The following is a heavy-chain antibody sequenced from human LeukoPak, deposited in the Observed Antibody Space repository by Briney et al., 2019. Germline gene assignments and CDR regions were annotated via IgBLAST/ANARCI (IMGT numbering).Heavy chain of an antibody. V-gene: IGHV3-21*01. J-gene: IGHJ4*02. D-gene: IGHD5-12*01. CDR1: GFTFSSYS. CDR3: ARAGYSGYDHLDY. CDR2: ISSSSSYI. Sequence: GGSLRLSCAASGFTFSSYSMNWVRQAPGKGLEWVSSISSSSSYIYYADSVEGRFTISRDNAKSSLYLQMNSLRAEDTAVYYCARAGYSGYDHLDYWGQGTLVTVSS.